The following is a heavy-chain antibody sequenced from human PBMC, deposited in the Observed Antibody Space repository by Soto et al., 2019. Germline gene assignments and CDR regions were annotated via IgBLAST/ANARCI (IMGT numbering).Heavy chain of an antibody. CDR3: ARSRYLDY. V-gene: IGHV3-53*01. J-gene: IGHJ4*02. CDR1: GFTVSSNY. CDR2: IYSGGST. Sequence: GGSLRLSCAASGFTVSSNYMSWVRQAPGKGLEWVSVIYSGGSTYYADSVEGRFTISRDNAKNSLYLQMDSLRAEDTAVYYCARSRYLDYWGQGTLVTVSS.